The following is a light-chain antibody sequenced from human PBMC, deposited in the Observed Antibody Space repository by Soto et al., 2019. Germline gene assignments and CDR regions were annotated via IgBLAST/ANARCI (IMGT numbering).Light chain of an antibody. CDR1: QSIDSW. V-gene: IGKV1-5*03. J-gene: IGKJ4*01. CDR3: QQYKCFSLT. Sequence: DIQMTQSPSTLSASVGDRVTITCRASQSIDSWLAWYQQKPGKAPNLLIYKTSNLESGVPSRFSGSGSGTEFSHTISSLQPDDFATYYCQQYKCFSLTFGGGTRVEVK. CDR2: KTS.